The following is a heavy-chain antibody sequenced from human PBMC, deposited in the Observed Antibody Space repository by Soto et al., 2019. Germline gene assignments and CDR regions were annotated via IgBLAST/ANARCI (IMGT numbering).Heavy chain of an antibody. V-gene: IGHV4-59*12. CDR1: GGSISSYY. CDR3: TRPDFYYGSGDWAF. J-gene: IGHJ4*02. D-gene: IGHD3-10*01. Sequence: TSETLSLTCTVSGGSISSYYWSWIRQPPGKGLEWIGYIYYSGSTNYNPSLKSRVTISVDTSKNQFSLQWSSLKASDTAMYYCTRPDFYYGSGDWAFWGQGTPVTVSS. CDR2: IYYSGST.